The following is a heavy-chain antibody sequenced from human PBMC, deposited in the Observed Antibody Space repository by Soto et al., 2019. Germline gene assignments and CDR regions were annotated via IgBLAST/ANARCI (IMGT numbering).Heavy chain of an antibody. V-gene: IGHV1-46*01. J-gene: IGHJ6*02. Sequence: GASVKVSCKASGSTFTSYYMHWVRQAPGQGLEWMGIINPSGGSTSYAQKFQGRVTMTRDTSTSTVYMELSSLRSEDTAVYYCAREGFWSGVAARRGNYYGMDVWGQGTTVTVSS. CDR1: GSTFTSYY. D-gene: IGHD6-6*01. CDR3: AREGFWSGVAARRGNYYGMDV. CDR2: INPSGGST.